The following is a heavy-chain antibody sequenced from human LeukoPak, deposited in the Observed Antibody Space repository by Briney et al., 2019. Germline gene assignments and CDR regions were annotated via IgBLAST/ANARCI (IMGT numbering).Heavy chain of an antibody. CDR1: GGSFSGYY. V-gene: IGHV4-34*01. Sequence: SETLSLTCAVYGGSFSGYYWSWIRQPPGKGLEWIGEINHSGSTNYNPSLKSRVTISVDTPKNQFSLKLSSVTAADTAVYYCARDTYRYCSGGSCYVRSFDYWGQGTLVTVSS. CDR2: INHSGST. D-gene: IGHD2-15*01. J-gene: IGHJ4*02. CDR3: ARDTYRYCSGGSCYVRSFDY.